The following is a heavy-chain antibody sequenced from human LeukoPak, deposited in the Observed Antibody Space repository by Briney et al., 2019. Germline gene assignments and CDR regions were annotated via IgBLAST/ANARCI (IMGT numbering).Heavy chain of an antibody. CDR2: IYSSGST. D-gene: IGHD1-26*01. V-gene: IGHV4-61*02. J-gene: IGHJ5*02. CDR3: ATVRGGATDRGWFDP. Sequence: SETLSLTCTVSGGSISSDTYYWSWIRQPAGKGLEWIGRIYSSGSTNYNPSLKSRITISVDTSKNQFSLKLTSVTAADTAVYYCATVRGGATDRGWFDPWGQGTLVTVSS. CDR1: GGSISSDTYY.